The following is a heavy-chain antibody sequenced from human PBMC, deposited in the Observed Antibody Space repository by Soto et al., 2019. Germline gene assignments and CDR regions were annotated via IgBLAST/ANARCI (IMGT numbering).Heavy chain of an antibody. CDR2: IYHSGST. CDR3: ARGVGYCSSTSCYPSGMDV. D-gene: IGHD2-2*01. J-gene: IGHJ6*02. CDR1: GGSISSGGYS. V-gene: IGHV4-30-2*01. Sequence: SETLSLTCAASGGSISSGGYSWSWIRQPPGKGLEWIGYIYHSGSTYYNPSLKSRVTISVDRSKNQFSLKLSSVTAADTAVYYCARGVGYCSSTSCYPSGMDVWGQGPTVTVSS.